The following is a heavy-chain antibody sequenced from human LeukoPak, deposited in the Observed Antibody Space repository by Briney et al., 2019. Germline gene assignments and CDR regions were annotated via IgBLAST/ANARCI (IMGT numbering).Heavy chain of an antibody. D-gene: IGHD3-3*01. Sequence: SETLSLTCSVSGVSLSNYCWSWMRQSPGRGLQWIWYIFSSGSTNYNLSLKSRVTITVDTSKNQFSLELTSVTAADTAVYYCVRSKDFWSGYYDYWGQGNLVTVSS. V-gene: IGHV4-4*09. J-gene: IGHJ4*02. CDR1: GVSLSNYC. CDR2: IFSSGST. CDR3: VRSKDFWSGYYDY.